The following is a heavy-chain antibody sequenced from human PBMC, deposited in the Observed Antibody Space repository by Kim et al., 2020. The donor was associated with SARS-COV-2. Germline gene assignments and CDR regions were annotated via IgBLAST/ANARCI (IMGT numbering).Heavy chain of an antibody. D-gene: IGHD5-12*01. V-gene: IGHV3-21*01. CDR1: GFTFSSYS. Sequence: GGSLRLSCAASGFTFSSYSMNWVRQAPGKGLEWVSSISSSSSYIYYADSVKGRFTISRDNAKNSLYLQMNSLRAEDTAVYYCARWEPRWLQDPSDYWGQGTLVTVSS. CDR2: ISSSSSYI. CDR3: ARWEPRWLQDPSDY. J-gene: IGHJ4*02.